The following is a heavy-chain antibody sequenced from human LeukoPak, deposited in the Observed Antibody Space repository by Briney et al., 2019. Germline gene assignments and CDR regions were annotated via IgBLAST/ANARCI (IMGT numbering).Heavy chain of an antibody. CDR1: GFTFSSSA. Sequence: GGSLRLSCAASGFTFSSSAMSWVRQVPGKGLEWVSVIYSGGTTYYADSVKGRFTISRDNSKNTLYLQMNSLRAEDTAVYYCARDSPDYSGKGVDYWGQGTLVTVSS. CDR2: IYSGGTT. D-gene: IGHD4-23*01. J-gene: IGHJ4*02. CDR3: ARDSPDYSGKGVDY. V-gene: IGHV3-23*03.